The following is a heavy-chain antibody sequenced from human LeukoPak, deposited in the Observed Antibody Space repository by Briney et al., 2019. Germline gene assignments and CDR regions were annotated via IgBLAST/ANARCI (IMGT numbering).Heavy chain of an antibody. CDR2: IYTSGST. J-gene: IGHJ4*02. Sequence: SETLSLTCTVSGGSISSYYWSWIRQPAGKGLEWIGRIYTSGSTNYNPSLKSRVTISVDKSKNQFSLKLSSVTAADTAVYYCAGHRGSGWSFDYWGQGTLVTVSS. CDR3: AGHRGSGWSFDY. D-gene: IGHD6-19*01. V-gene: IGHV4-4*07. CDR1: GGSISSYY.